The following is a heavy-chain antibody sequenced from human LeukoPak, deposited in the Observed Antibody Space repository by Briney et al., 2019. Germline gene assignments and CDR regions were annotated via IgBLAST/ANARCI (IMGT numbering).Heavy chain of an antibody. D-gene: IGHD6-19*01. CDR1: GGSISTYY. V-gene: IGHV4-59*12. J-gene: IGHJ4*02. CDR3: AGGWGQWLVLIDKENYYFDY. CDR2: IYYSGST. Sequence: SETLSLTCTVSGGSISTYYWTWIRQPPGKGLEWIGNIYYSGSTNYNSSLKSRVTISVDTSKNQFSLKLSSVTAADTAVYYCAGGWGQWLVLIDKENYYFDYWGQGTLVTVSS.